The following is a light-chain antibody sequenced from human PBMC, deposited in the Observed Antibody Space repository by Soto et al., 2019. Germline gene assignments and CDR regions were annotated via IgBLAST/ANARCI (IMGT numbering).Light chain of an antibody. CDR1: QSIFYSSNNNNY. CDR3: QQYYTIPRT. CDR2: WAS. J-gene: IGKJ1*01. V-gene: IGKV4-1*01. Sequence: DIVMTQSPDSLAVSLGERATINCKSSQSIFYSSNNNNYLAWYQQKPGQPPKLLIYWASSRESGVPVRFSGSGSGTDFTLTISSLQAEDVAVYYCQQYYTIPRTFGQGTKVEIK.